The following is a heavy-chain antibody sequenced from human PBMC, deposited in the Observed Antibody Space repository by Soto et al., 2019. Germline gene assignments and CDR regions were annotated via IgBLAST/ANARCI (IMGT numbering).Heavy chain of an antibody. CDR3: ARSSGAAAGPNWFDP. D-gene: IGHD6-13*01. V-gene: IGHV4-39*01. Sequence: QLQLQESGPGLVKPSETLSLTCTVSGGSISSSSYYWGWIRQPPGKGLEWIGSIYYSGSTYYNPSLKSRVTISVDTSKNLFSLNLSSVTAADTAVYYCARSSGAAAGPNWFDPWGQGTLVTVSS. J-gene: IGHJ5*02. CDR2: IYYSGST. CDR1: GGSISSSSYY.